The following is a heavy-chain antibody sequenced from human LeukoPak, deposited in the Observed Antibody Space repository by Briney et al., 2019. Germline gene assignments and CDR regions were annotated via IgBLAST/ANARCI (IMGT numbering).Heavy chain of an antibody. V-gene: IGHV3-43*01. Sequence: PGGSLRLSCAASGFTFDDYTMHWVRQAPGKGLEWVSLISWDGGSTYYADSVKGRFTISGDNSKNSLNLQMNSLRTEDTALYYCAKDLGYSSSSFAFDYWGQGTLVTVSS. CDR1: GFTFDDYT. D-gene: IGHD6-6*01. J-gene: IGHJ4*02. CDR2: ISWDGGST. CDR3: AKDLGYSSSSFAFDY.